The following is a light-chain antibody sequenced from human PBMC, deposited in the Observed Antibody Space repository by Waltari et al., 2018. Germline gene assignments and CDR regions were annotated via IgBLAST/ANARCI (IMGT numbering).Light chain of an antibody. Sequence: QSALTQAASVSGSPGQSITISCSGTGSGVGSYDLVAWYQQHPGKAPKLIIYEATKRPSGVSLRFSGSKSGNTASLTISGLQAEDEADYFCSSYSSSTTLGNVFGTGTKVTVL. V-gene: IGLV2-23*01. CDR1: GSGVGSYDL. J-gene: IGLJ1*01. CDR3: SSYSSSTTLGNV. CDR2: EAT.